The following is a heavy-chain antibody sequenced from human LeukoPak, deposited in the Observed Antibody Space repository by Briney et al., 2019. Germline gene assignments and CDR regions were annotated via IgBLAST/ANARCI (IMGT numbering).Heavy chain of an antibody. Sequence: PGGSLRLSCAASGFTFSSYWMHWVRQAPGKGLVWVSRINSDGSSTSYADSVKGRFTISRDNAKNTLYLQMNSLRAEDTAVYYCAREIRSTVADYFDYWGQGTLVTVSS. D-gene: IGHD4-23*01. V-gene: IGHV3-74*01. CDR1: GFTFSSYW. CDR3: AREIRSTVADYFDY. CDR2: INSDGSST. J-gene: IGHJ4*02.